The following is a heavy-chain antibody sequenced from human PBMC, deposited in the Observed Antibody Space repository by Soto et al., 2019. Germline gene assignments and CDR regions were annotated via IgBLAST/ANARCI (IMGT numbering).Heavy chain of an antibody. Sequence: EVQLVESGGGLVQPGRSLRLSCAASGFTFDDYAMHWVRQAPGKGLEWVSGISWNSGSIGYADSVKGRFTISRDNAKNSLYLQMNSLIAEDTALYYCAKDREQLVPFYYYYMDVWGKGTTVTVSS. J-gene: IGHJ6*03. CDR1: GFTFDDYA. CDR2: ISWNSGSI. CDR3: AKDREQLVPFYYYYMDV. V-gene: IGHV3-9*01. D-gene: IGHD6-13*01.